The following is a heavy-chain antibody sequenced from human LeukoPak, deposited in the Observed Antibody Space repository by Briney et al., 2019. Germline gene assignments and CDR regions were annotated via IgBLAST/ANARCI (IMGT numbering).Heavy chain of an antibody. CDR1: GSSISTYY. D-gene: IGHD3-10*01. Sequence: SETLSLTCTVSGSSISTYYWSWVRQPPGKGLEWIGYIYYSGSTNYNPSLKSRVTMLVDTSKNQFSLKLSSVTAADTAVYYCARGIKYYYGSGTYRYFDFWGQGTLVTVSS. J-gene: IGHJ4*02. CDR3: ARGIKYYYGSGTYRYFDF. CDR2: IYYSGST. V-gene: IGHV4-59*01.